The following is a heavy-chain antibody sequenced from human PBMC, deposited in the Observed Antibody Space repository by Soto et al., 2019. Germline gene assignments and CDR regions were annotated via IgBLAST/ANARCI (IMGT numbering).Heavy chain of an antibody. V-gene: IGHV1-46*03. CDR1: GYTFPSYY. CDR2: INPSGGST. Sequence: ASVKVSCKASGYTFPSYYMHWVRQAPGQGLEWMGIINPSGGSTSYAQKFQGRVTMTRDTSTSTVYMELNSLRSEDTAVYYCASIDPYYYGSGSRGYFDLWGRGTLVTVSS. J-gene: IGHJ2*01. D-gene: IGHD3-10*01. CDR3: ASIDPYYYGSGSRGYFDL.